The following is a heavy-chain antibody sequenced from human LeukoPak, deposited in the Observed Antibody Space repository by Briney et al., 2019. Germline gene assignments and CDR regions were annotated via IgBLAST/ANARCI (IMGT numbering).Heavy chain of an antibody. V-gene: IGHV4-39*01. D-gene: IGHD1-26*01. J-gene: IGHJ4*02. CDR1: GGSISSSSYY. Sequence: PSETLSLTCTVSGGSISSSSYYWGWIRQPPGKGLEWIGSIYYSGSTYYNPSLKSRVTISVDTSKNQFSLKLSSVTAADTAVYYCARQGSSLIVGATDFDYWGQGTLVTVSS. CDR2: IYYSGST. CDR3: ARQGSSLIVGATDFDY.